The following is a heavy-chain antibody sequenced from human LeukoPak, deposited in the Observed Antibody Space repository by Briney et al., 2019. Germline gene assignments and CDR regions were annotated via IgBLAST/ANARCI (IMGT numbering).Heavy chain of an antibody. CDR1: GGSISSSSYY. CDR3: ARHPLIRVSDAFDI. D-gene: IGHD5/OR15-5a*01. J-gene: IGHJ3*02. V-gene: IGHV4-39*01. CDR2: IYYSGST. Sequence: SETLSLTCTVSGGSISSSSYYWGWIRQPPGKGLEWIGSIYYSGSTYYNPSLKSRVTISVDTSKNQFSLKLSSVTAADTAVYYCARHPLIRVSDAFDIWGQGTMVTVSS.